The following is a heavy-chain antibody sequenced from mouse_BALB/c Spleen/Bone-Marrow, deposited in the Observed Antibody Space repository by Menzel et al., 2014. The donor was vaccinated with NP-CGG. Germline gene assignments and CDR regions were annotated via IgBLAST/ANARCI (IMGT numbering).Heavy chain of an antibody. J-gene: IGHJ3*01. D-gene: IGHD1-1*01. CDR1: GFNIKDTY. Sequence: EVQLQQSGAELVKPGASVKLSCTASGFNIKDTYMHWVKQRPEQGLEWIGRIDPANGNTKYDPKFQGKATITADTSSNTAYLQLSSLTSEDTAVYYCASYYYGSYGFAYWGQGTLFTVSA. CDR3: ASYYYGSYGFAY. V-gene: IGHV14-3*02. CDR2: IDPANGNT.